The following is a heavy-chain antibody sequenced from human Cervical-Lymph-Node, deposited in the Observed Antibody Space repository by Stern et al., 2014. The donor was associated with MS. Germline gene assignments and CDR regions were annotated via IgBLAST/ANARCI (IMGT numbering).Heavy chain of an antibody. D-gene: IGHD3-16*01. CDR2: INPNTGTT. J-gene: IGHJ3*02. CDR3: AIGGSTDAFDI. Sequence: DQLVESGSELKKPGASVKVSCKTSGYTFTIYAMNWVRQAPGQGLEWLGWINPNTGTTTYAQSFTGRFVFTLDNSVSTAYMQIDSLKAEDTAVYYCAIGGSTDAFDIWGQGTMVTVSS. V-gene: IGHV7-4-1*01. CDR1: GYTFTIYA.